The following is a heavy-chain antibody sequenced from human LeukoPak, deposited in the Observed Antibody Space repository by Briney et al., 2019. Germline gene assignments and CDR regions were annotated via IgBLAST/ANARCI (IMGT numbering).Heavy chain of an antibody. D-gene: IGHD3-10*01. Sequence: GSLRLSCAASGFTFSDYYMSWIRQAPGKGLEWVSYISSSSSYTNYADSVKGRFTISRDNAKNSLYLQMNSLRAEDTAVYYCAKLPIRGGGEARVNYFDYWGQGTLVTVSS. CDR2: ISSSSSYT. CDR3: AKLPIRGGGEARVNYFDY. J-gene: IGHJ4*02. CDR1: GFTFSDYY. V-gene: IGHV3-11*03.